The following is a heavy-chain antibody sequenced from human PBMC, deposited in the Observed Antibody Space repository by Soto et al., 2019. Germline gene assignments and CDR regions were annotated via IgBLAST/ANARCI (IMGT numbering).Heavy chain of an antibody. CDR3: ARDRFRYYDSSGYYYSYYFDY. CDR1: GGTFSSYA. V-gene: IGHV1-69*06. D-gene: IGHD3-22*01. Sequence: ASVKVSCKASGGTFSSYAISWVRQSPGQGLEWMGGIIPIFGTANYAQKFQGRVTITADKSTSTAYMELSSLRSEDTAVYYCARDRFRYYDSSGYYYSYYFDYWGQGTLVTVSS. J-gene: IGHJ4*02. CDR2: IIPIFGTA.